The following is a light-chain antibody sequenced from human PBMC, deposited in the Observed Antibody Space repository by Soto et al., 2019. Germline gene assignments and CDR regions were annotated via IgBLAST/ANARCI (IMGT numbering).Light chain of an antibody. CDR3: KSYAGSNTYV. CDR2: EVV. J-gene: IGLJ1*01. Sequence: QSVLTQPPSASGSPGQSVTISCTGTNNDIGVYDFVSWYQHHPGKAPRLIIYEVVQRPSGVPARFSGSKSGNTASLTVSGLQAADEADYFCKSYAGSNTYVFGSGTKVTVL. V-gene: IGLV2-8*01. CDR1: NNDIGVYDF.